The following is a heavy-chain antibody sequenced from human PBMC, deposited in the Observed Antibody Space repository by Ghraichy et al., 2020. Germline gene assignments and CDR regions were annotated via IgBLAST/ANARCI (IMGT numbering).Heavy chain of an antibody. J-gene: IGHJ4*02. V-gene: IGHV4-39*01. CDR3: ARRRSSSSGRAGWVDY. Sequence: SETLSLTCTVSGDSISSSSYYWAWIRQPPGQGLEWIGAIYYTGNTYYNPSLKSRVTISVDTSRNRFSLKQSSVTAADTAVYYCARRRSSSSGRAGWVDYWGQGTLVTVSS. D-gene: IGHD6-6*01. CDR2: IYYTGNT. CDR1: GDSISSSSYY.